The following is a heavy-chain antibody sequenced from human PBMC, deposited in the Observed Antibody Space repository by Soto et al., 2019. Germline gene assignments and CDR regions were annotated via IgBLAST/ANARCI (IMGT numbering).Heavy chain of an antibody. V-gene: IGHV6-1*01. CDR3: ARLVGNSWIDY. J-gene: IGHJ4*02. D-gene: IGHD6-13*01. Sequence: QVQLQQSGPGLVQPSQTLSLTCAISGDSVSSNSVVWNWIRQSPSRGLEWLGRTYYRSRWHYEYAESVKSRIIINPDTSKNQLSLQLNSVTPGDTGVYYCARLVGNSWIDYWGQGTLVTVSS. CDR1: GDSVSSNSVV. CDR2: TYYRSRWHY.